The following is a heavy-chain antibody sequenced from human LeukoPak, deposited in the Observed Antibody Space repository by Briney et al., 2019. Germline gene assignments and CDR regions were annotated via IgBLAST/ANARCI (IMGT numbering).Heavy chain of an antibody. D-gene: IGHD2-15*01. CDR2: IYTSGST. CDR3: ARERGVAGGYYFDY. J-gene: IGHJ4*02. CDR1: GGSIGSGSYY. V-gene: IGHV4-61*02. Sequence: PSETLSLTCTVSGGSIGSGSYYWSWIRQPAGKGLEWIGRIYTSGSTNYNPSLKSRVTISVDTSKNQFSLKLSSVTAADTAVYYCARERGVAGGYYFDYWGQGTLVTVSS.